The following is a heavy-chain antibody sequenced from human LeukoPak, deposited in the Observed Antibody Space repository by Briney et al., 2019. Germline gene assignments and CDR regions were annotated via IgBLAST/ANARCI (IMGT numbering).Heavy chain of an antibody. Sequence: SETLSLTCAVYGGSFSGYYWSWIRQPPGKGLEWIGYIYYSGSTNYNPSLKSRVTISVDTSKNQFSLKLSSVTAADTAVYYCAREGGVGATGPYFDYWGQGTLVTVSS. J-gene: IGHJ4*02. V-gene: IGHV4-59*01. CDR1: GGSFSGYY. CDR3: AREGGVGATGPYFDY. D-gene: IGHD1-26*01. CDR2: IYYSGST.